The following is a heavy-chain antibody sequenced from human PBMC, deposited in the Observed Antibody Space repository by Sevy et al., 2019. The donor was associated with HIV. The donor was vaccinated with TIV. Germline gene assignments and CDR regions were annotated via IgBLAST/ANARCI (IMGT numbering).Heavy chain of an antibody. CDR3: AKGDSSGFLGPSFDP. Sequence: GGSLRLSCAASGFTFSSYAMSWVRQAPGKGLEWVSAISGSGGSTYYADSVKGRFTISRDNSKNTLYLQMNSLRAEDTAVYYCAKGDSSGFLGPSFDPWGQGTLVTVSS. V-gene: IGHV3-23*01. J-gene: IGHJ5*02. CDR2: ISGSGGST. CDR1: GFTFSSYA. D-gene: IGHD3-22*01.